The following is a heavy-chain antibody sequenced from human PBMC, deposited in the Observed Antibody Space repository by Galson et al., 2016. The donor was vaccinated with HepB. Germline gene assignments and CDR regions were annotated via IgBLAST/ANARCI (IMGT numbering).Heavy chain of an antibody. CDR3: ARGGAVLMTSKAFDI. CDR2: IYYSGST. J-gene: IGHJ3*02. D-gene: IGHD3-16*01. CDR1: GGSTASSGDFY. V-gene: IGHV4-31*03. Sequence: TLSLTCTVSGGSTASSGDFYWTWIRQHPGTGLEWIGYIYYSGSTYYNPSLKSRVTISVDTSKNQFSLKLSSVTAADTAVYYCARGGAVLMTSKAFDIWGQGPMVTVSS.